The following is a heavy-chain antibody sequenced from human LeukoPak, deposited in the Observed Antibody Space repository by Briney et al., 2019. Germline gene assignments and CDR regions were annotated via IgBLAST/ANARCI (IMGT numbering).Heavy chain of an antibody. Sequence: PSETLSLTCTVSGVSITSGGYYWSWIRQPPGKGLEWIGYIYHSGSTYYNPSLKSRVTISVDRSKNQFSLKLSSVTAADTAVYYCARVPAAIQVHAFDIWGQGTMVTVSS. J-gene: IGHJ3*02. V-gene: IGHV4-30-2*01. CDR1: GVSITSGGYY. CDR2: IYHSGST. D-gene: IGHD2-2*02. CDR3: ARVPAAIQVHAFDI.